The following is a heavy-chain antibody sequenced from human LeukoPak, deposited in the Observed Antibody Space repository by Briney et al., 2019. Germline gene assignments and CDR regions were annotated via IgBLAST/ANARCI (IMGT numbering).Heavy chain of an antibody. J-gene: IGHJ6*04. CDR3: AELGITMIGSV. D-gene: IGHD3-10*02. Sequence: GGSLRLSCAASGFTFSSYEMNWVRQAPGKGLEWVSYISSSGSTIYYADSVKGRFTISRDNAKNSLYLQMNSLRAEDTAVYYRAELGITMIGSVWGKGTTVTISS. CDR1: GFTFSSYE. CDR2: ISSSGSTI. V-gene: IGHV3-48*03.